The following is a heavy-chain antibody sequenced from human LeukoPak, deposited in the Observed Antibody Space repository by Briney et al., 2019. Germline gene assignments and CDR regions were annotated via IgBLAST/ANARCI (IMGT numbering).Heavy chain of an antibody. Sequence: PGGSLRLSCAASGFTLRSNWMSWVRQAPGKGLEWVANIKQDGSHKNYVDSVKGRFTISRDNAKNSLYLQMNGLRAEDTAVYYCARETPDSSGWDWGQGTLVTVSS. CDR2: IKQDGSHK. J-gene: IGHJ4*02. D-gene: IGHD6-19*01. V-gene: IGHV3-7*01. CDR1: GFTLRSNW. CDR3: ARETPDSSGWD.